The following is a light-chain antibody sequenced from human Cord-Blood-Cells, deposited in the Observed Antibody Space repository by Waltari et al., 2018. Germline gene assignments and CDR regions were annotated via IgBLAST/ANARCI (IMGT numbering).Light chain of an antibody. CDR2: EGS. V-gene: IGLV2-23*01. CDR3: CSDAGSSTYV. J-gene: IGLJ1*01. CDR1: RSDVGGYNL. Sequence: QSALTQPASVSGSPGQSLTISCPGTRSDVGGYNLVCWYQQHPGKAPKLMIYEGSKRPSGFSNRFSGSKSGNTASLTISGLQADDEADYYCCSDAGSSTYVFGTGTKVTVL.